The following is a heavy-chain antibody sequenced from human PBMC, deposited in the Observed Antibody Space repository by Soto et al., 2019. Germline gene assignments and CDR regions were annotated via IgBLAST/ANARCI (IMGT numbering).Heavy chain of an antibody. CDR1: GFTFSSYG. CDR2: IWYDGSNK. V-gene: IGHV3-33*01. J-gene: IGHJ3*02. Sequence: GGSLRLSCAASGFTFSSYGMHWVRQAPGKGLEWVAVIWYDGSNKYYADSVKDRFTISRDNSKNTLYLQMNSLRAEDTAVYYCASLNYYDSSGYYYVGGNDAFDIWGQGTMVTVSS. D-gene: IGHD3-22*01. CDR3: ASLNYYDSSGYYYVGGNDAFDI.